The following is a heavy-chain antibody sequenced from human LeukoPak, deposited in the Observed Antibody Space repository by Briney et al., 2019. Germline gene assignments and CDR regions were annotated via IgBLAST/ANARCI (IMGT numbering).Heavy chain of an antibody. CDR3: AREPSGIAARPVDY. D-gene: IGHD6-6*01. CDR2: ISSSGSTI. CDR1: GFTFSSYE. V-gene: IGHV3-48*03. Sequence: GGSLRLSCAASGFTFSSYEMNWVRQAPGKGLEWVSYISSSGSTIYYADSVKGRFTISRDNAKNSLYLQMNSLRAEDTAVYYCAREPSGIAARPVDYWGQGTLVTVSS. J-gene: IGHJ4*02.